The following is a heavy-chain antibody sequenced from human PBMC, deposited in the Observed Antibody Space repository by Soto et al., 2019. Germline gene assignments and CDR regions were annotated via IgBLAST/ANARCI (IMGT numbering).Heavy chain of an antibody. Sequence: QVQLQESGPGLVKPSQTLSLTCTVSGGSISSGGYYWSWVRQHPGQALEWIGYIYYSGSTHYNPYLRCRVNISVDASKNQFALTRGSVAAAVTAVYDGVRGGDIVRDGGWFDPWGQGTLVNVSS. V-gene: IGHV4-31*03. D-gene: IGHD3-10*02. CDR1: GGSISSGGYY. CDR3: VRGGDIVRDGGWFDP. CDR2: IYYSGST. J-gene: IGHJ5*01.